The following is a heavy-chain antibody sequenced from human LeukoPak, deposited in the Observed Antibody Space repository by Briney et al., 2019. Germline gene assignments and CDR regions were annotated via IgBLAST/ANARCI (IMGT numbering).Heavy chain of an antibody. V-gene: IGHV1-18*01. CDR3: ARDQDSLVRGVIGY. Sequence: GVSVKVSCKASGYTFTSYGISWVRQAPGQGLEWMGWIGPYNGNTNYAQNLQGRVTMTTDTSTSTAYMELGSLGSDDTAVYYCARDQDSLVRGVIGYWGQGTLVTVSS. J-gene: IGHJ4*02. CDR1: GYTFTSYG. CDR2: IGPYNGNT. D-gene: IGHD3-10*01.